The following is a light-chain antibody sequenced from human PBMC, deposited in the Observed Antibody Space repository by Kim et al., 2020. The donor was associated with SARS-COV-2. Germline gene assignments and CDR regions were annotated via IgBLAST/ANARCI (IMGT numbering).Light chain of an antibody. CDR1: QSISSNF. V-gene: IGKV3-20*01. Sequence: STGERATLSCRASQSISSNFLAWYQRRPGQAPRLLIYGASSRATGIPDRFSGSGSGTDFTLTISRLEPEDFAVYYCQQYGTSPLTFGGGTKVDIK. J-gene: IGKJ4*01. CDR3: QQYGTSPLT. CDR2: GAS.